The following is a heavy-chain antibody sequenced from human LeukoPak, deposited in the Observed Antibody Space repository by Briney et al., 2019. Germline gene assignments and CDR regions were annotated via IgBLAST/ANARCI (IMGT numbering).Heavy chain of an antibody. Sequence: TSETLSLTCAVYGGSFSGYYWSWIRQPPGKGLEWIGEINHSGSTNYNPSLKSRVTISVDTSKNQSSLKLSSVTAADTAAYYCARCKRGVNGVCPKGLDYWGQGTLVTVSS. CDR3: ARCKRGVNGVCPKGLDY. V-gene: IGHV4-34*01. J-gene: IGHJ4*02. CDR2: INHSGST. CDR1: GGSFSGYY. D-gene: IGHD2-8*01.